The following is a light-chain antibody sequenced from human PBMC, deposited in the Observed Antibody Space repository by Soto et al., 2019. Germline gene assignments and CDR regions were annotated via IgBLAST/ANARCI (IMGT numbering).Light chain of an antibody. V-gene: IGKV3-20*01. CDR2: GAS. Sequence: VVLTQSPATLSLSPGDRATLSCRASRHVYINALGWYQQKPGRTPTLLIYGASTRATDIPDRFSATGSGTDFSLTISGVDPEDSAVYYCQQYGASPFTFGPGTRLEI. J-gene: IGKJ3*01. CDR3: QQYGASPFT. CDR1: RHVYINA.